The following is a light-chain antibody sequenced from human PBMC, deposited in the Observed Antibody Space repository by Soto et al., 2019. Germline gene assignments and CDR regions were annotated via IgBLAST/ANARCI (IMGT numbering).Light chain of an antibody. CDR1: QSLLHSNGYNY. J-gene: IGKJ1*01. V-gene: IGKV2-28*01. CDR3: MQALQAPLT. Sequence: DIVVTHSPLSLPVPPGKPASISCRSSQSLLHSNGYNYLDWYLQKPGQSPQLRIYLGSNRASGVPDRFSGSGSGTDFTLKISRVEAEDVGLYYCMQALQAPLTFGQGTKVDIK. CDR2: LGS.